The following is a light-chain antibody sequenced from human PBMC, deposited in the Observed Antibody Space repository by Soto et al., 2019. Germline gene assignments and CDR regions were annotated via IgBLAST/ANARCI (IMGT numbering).Light chain of an antibody. CDR3: QQYYSYPYT. CDR1: QGISSY. J-gene: IGKJ2*01. CDR2: AAS. Sequence: IRMTQSPSSLTASTGDRVTITCRASQGISSYLAWYQQKPGKAPKLLIYAASTLQSGVPSRFSGSGSGTDFTLTISCLQSEDFATYYCQQYYSYPYTFGQGTKVDIK. V-gene: IGKV1-8*01.